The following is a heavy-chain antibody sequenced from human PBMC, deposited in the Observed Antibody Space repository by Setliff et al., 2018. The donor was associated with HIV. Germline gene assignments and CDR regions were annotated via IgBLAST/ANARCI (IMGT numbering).Heavy chain of an antibody. CDR3: ARDRTHRSGWYGYFEY. V-gene: IGHV1-18*01. J-gene: IGHJ4*02. D-gene: IGHD6-19*01. CDR2: ISTYNGNT. CDR1: GYTFTSYD. Sequence: ASVKVSCKASGYTFTSYDINWVRQATGQGPEWMGWISTYNGNTNYAQKFQGRVTMTRDTSTSTVYMEVSSLRSDDTAVYYCARDRTHRSGWYGYFEYWGQGTLVTVSS.